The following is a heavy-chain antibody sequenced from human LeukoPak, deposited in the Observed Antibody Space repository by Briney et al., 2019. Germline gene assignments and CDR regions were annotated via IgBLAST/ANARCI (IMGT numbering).Heavy chain of an antibody. CDR2: IYPTGHT. V-gene: IGHV4-4*07. D-gene: IGHD6-19*01. J-gene: IGHJ4*02. Sequence: PSETLSLTCTVSGGSLGNYYWSWIRQPAGKGLEWIGRIYPTGHTHYNPFLKSRVTMSVDTSKNQFSPKMTSLTAADTAVYYCARITDPDYRSGWSGADYWGRGTQVTVSA. CDR1: GGSLGNYY. CDR3: ARITDPDYRSGWSGADY.